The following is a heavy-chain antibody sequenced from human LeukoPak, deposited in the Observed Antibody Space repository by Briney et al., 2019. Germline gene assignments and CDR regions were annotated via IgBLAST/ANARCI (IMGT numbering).Heavy chain of an antibody. Sequence: ASETLSLTCTVSGGSISSGGYYWSWIRQPPGKGLEWIGSIYYSGSTYYNPSLKSRVTISVDTSKNQFSLKLSSVTAADTAVYYCARKTTVVFVFDYWGQGTLVTVSS. CDR3: ARKTTVVFVFDY. V-gene: IGHV4-39*01. CDR1: GGSISSGGYY. D-gene: IGHD4-23*01. CDR2: IYYSGST. J-gene: IGHJ4*02.